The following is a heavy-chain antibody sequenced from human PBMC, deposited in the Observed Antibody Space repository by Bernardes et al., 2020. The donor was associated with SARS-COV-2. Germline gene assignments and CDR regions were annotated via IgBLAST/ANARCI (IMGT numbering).Heavy chain of an antibody. V-gene: IGHV4-4*02. CDR2: IYHSGST. D-gene: IGHD6-13*01. J-gene: IGHJ6*02. CDR1: GGSISSSNW. Sequence: SETLSLTCAVSGGSISSSNWWSWVRQPPGKGLEWIGEIYHSGSTNYNPSLKSRVTISVDKSKNQFSLKLTSVTAADTAVYYCARAGKVGSSWYQNYYYFGMDVWGQGTTVTVSS. CDR3: ARAGKVGSSWYQNYYYFGMDV.